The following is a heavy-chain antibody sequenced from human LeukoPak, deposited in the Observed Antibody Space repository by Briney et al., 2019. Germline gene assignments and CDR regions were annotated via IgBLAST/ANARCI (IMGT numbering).Heavy chain of an antibody. CDR2: ISNSGATT. V-gene: IGHV3-23*01. Sequence: PGGSLRLSCAASGFTFSSYVMSWVRQAPGKGLEWVSAISNSGATTYYAGSVEGRFTISRDNSKNTLYLQMNSLRADDTAVYYCVKDHGWLLYSWGQGTLVTVSS. J-gene: IGHJ4*02. CDR1: GFTFSSYV. D-gene: IGHD3-9*01. CDR3: VKDHGWLLYS.